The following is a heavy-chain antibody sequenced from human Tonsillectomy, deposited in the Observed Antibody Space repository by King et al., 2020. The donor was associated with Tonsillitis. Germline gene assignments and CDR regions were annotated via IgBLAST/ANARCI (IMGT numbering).Heavy chain of an antibody. Sequence: VQLVESGAEVKKPGASVKVSCKASGYXXSSYXISWVRQXPGQGLXWMGWISAYXXNTXYXQKXLXRVTMTTDTSTSTAYMELRSLRSDDTAVYYCARXGXXGXXXYMXXWXKGTTVXXXX. J-gene: IGHJ6*03. CDR2: ISAYXXNT. V-gene: IGHV1-18*01. CDR1: GYXXSSYX. CDR3: ARXGXXGXXXYMXX.